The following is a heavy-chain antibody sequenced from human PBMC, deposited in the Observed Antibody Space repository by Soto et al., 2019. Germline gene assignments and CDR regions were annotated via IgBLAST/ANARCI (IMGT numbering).Heavy chain of an antibody. V-gene: IGHV4-30-4*01. CDR1: GCSSSSGDYY. CDR2: IYYSGST. J-gene: IGHJ6*01. D-gene: IGHD3-22*01. Sequence: PXETLYVTCTVAGCSSSSGDYYWSWIRQPPGKGLEWIGYIYYSGSTYCNPSLKSRVTISVDTSKNQFSLKLSSVTAADTAVYYCARDTSSPAYYYDSSGYWSYYYGMDVSGQGTTVTVS. CDR3: ARDTSSPAYYYDSSGYWSYYYGMDV.